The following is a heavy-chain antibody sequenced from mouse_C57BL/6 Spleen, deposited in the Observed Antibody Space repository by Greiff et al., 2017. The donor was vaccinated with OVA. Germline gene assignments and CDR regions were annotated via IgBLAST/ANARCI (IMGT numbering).Heavy chain of an antibody. V-gene: IGHV1-81*01. CDR1: GYTFTSYG. CDR3: ARWDDGYFHWYFDV. D-gene: IGHD2-3*01. J-gene: IGHJ1*03. CDR2: IYPRSGNT. Sequence: VQLQQSGAELARPGASVKLSCKASGYTFTSYGISWVKQRTGQGLEWIGEIYPRSGNTYYNEKFKGKATLTADKSSSTAYMELRSLTSEDSAVYFCARWDDGYFHWYFDVWGTGTTVTVSS.